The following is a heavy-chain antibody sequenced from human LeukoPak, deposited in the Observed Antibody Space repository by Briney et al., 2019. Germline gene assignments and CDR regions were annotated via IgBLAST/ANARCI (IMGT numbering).Heavy chain of an antibody. CDR2: IYYSGST. CDR3: ARQPPTVSYGMDV. V-gene: IGHV4-39*01. J-gene: IGHJ6*02. Sequence: SETLSLTCTVSGGSISSSSYYWGWIRQPPGKGLEWIGRIYYSGSTYYNPSLKSRVTISVDTSKNQFSLKLSSVTAADTAVYYCARQPPTVSYGMDVWGQGTTVTVSS. D-gene: IGHD4-17*01. CDR1: GGSISSSSYY.